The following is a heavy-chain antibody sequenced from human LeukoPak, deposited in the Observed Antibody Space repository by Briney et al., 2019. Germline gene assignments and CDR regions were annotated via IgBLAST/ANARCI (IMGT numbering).Heavy chain of an antibody. V-gene: IGHV3-23*01. CDR3: AKRDYSDSSTYAPLFDY. CDR2: TTGRGGRT. Sequence: GGSLRLSCAAAGFTFSSYAMSWVRQAPGKGPEWGSGTTGRGGRTYYADSGEGRFTISRDNSKNTLYLQMNSLRAEDTAMYYCAKRDYSDSSTYAPLFDYWGQGTLVTASS. J-gene: IGHJ4*02. D-gene: IGHD3-22*01. CDR1: GFTFSSYA.